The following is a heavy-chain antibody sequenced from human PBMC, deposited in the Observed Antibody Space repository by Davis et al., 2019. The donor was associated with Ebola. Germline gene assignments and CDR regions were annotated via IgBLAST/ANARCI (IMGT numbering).Heavy chain of an antibody. V-gene: IGHV3-23*01. Sequence: GESLKISCDASGFIFTSYVMSWVRQAPGKGLEWVSSMSGATGSTYYADSVRGRFTISRDNSKNTLYLQVNSVRAEDTALYYCAKHDYGDIYLDYWGQGTLVTVS. CDR3: AKHDYGDIYLDY. CDR2: MSGATGST. J-gene: IGHJ4*02. CDR1: GFIFTSYV. D-gene: IGHD4-17*01.